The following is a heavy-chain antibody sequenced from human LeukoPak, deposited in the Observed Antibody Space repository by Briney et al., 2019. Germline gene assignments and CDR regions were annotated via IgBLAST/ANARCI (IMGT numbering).Heavy chain of an antibody. CDR1: GFTFSSSA. J-gene: IGHJ4*02. CDR2: ISASGGST. Sequence: PGGSLRLSCAASGFTFSSSAMSWVRQVPGKGLEWVSGISASGGSTSYADSVRGRFTISRDNSKNTLYVQMNSLRDEDMAVYYCAKEIFSGLLYIDYWGQGTLVTVSS. CDR3: AKEIFSGLLYIDY. D-gene: IGHD5-12*01. V-gene: IGHV3-23*01.